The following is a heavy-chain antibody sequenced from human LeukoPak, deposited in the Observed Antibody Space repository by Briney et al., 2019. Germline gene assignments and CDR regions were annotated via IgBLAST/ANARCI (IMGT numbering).Heavy chain of an antibody. CDR2: ITASGGGS. V-gene: IGHV3-23*01. D-gene: IGHD3-3*01. J-gene: IGHJ4*02. CDR3: AKKSLWSGPFDY. CDR1: GFTFNNYA. Sequence: GGSLRLSCAASGFTFNNYAMSWVRQAPGKGLEWVSVITASGGGSYYAGSVKGRFTLSRDNSKNKLYLQMNSLRAEDTAVYYCAKKSLWSGPFDYWGQGTLLTVSS.